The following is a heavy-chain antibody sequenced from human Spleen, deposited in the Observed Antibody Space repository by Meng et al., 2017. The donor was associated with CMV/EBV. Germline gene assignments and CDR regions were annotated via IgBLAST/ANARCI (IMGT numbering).Heavy chain of an antibody. J-gene: IGHJ4*02. CDR1: GFTVSSIY. D-gene: IGHD1-26*01. CDR3: ATVRGVGVPTV. V-gene: IGHV3-66*02. Sequence: GGSLRLSCAASGFTVSSIYINWVRQAPGKGLEWVSVIYIAGIAYYADSVKGRFTISTDSSKNTLYLQMNRLRAEDTAVYYCATVRGVGVPTVWGRGTLVTVSS. CDR2: IYIAGIA.